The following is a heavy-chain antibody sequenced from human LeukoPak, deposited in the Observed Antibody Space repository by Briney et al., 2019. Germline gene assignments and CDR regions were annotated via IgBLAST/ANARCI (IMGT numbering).Heavy chain of an antibody. Sequence: GGSLRLSCAASGFTFSSYAMHWVRQAPGKGLEWVAVISYDGSNKYYADSVKGRFTISRDNSKNTLYLQMNSLGAEDTAVYYCARDQEGGGIIVVVPAAQLDYWGQGTLVTVSS. CDR3: ARDQEGGGIIVVVPAAQLDY. D-gene: IGHD2-2*01. V-gene: IGHV3-30-3*01. CDR1: GFTFSSYA. J-gene: IGHJ4*02. CDR2: ISYDGSNK.